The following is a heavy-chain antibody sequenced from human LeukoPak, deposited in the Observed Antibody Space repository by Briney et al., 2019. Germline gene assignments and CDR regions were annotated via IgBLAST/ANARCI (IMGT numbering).Heavy chain of an antibody. J-gene: IGHJ5*02. Sequence: PSETLSLTCTVSGDSISSYYWSWIRQPPGKGLEWIGYIYYSGNTNYNPSLKSRVTISVDTSKNQFSLRLSSVTAADTAVYYCARHQNYDNSGYYPLHPWGQGTLVTVSS. V-gene: IGHV4-59*08. CDR3: ARHQNYDNSGYYPLHP. CDR1: GDSISSYY. D-gene: IGHD3-22*01. CDR2: IYYSGNT.